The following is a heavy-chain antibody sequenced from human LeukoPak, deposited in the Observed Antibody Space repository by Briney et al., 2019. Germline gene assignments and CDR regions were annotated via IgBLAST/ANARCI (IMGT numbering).Heavy chain of an antibody. J-gene: IGHJ4*02. CDR3: VRDYITLDYFDY. D-gene: IGHD3-10*01. CDR2: INSDGSST. V-gene: IGHV3-74*01. CDR1: GFTFSSYW. Sequence: GGSLRLSCAASGFTFSSYWMHWVRQAPGKGLVRVSRINSDGSSTSYADSVKGRFTISRDNAKNTLYLQMNSLRAEDTAVYYCVRDYITLDYFDYWGQGTLVTVSS.